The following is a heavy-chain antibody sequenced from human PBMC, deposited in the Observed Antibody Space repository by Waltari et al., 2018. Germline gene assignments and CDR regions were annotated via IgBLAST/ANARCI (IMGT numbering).Heavy chain of an antibody. CDR1: GFTFFTYE. Sequence: VQLVESGGDVLQPGGSLRLTCDTSGFTFFTYEMNWVRQAPGKGLEWIAYISNSGSRTFYSDSVRGRFTISRDDAKNSVFLQMNDLRVDDSGLYYCTRGLVGAPGWGQGTLVTVSS. J-gene: IGHJ4*02. V-gene: IGHV3-48*03. CDR3: TRGLVGAPG. D-gene: IGHD1-26*01. CDR2: ISNSGSRT.